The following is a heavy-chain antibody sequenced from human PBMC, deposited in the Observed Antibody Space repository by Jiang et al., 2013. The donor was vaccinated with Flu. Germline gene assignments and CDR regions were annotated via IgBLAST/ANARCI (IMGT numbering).Heavy chain of an antibody. CDR1: GFTFSSYG. CDR3: TTVGDY. J-gene: IGHJ4*02. CDR2: ISYDGSNK. V-gene: IGHV3-30*03. Sequence: QLLESGGGVVQPGRSLRLSCAASGFTFSSYGMHWVRQAPGKGLEWVAVISYDGSNKYYADSVKGRFTISRDNSKNTLYLQMNSLRAEDTAVYYCTTVGDYWGQGTLVTVSS.